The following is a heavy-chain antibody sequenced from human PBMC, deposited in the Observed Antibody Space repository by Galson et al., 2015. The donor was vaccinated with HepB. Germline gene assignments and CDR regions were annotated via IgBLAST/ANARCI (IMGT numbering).Heavy chain of an antibody. D-gene: IGHD4-17*01. V-gene: IGHV1-3*01. J-gene: IGHJ6*02. CDR2: INAGNGNT. CDR1: GYTFTSYA. CDR3: ASTVTTYGGGGSYYYGMDV. Sequence: SVKVSCKASGYTFTSYAMHWVRQAPGQRLEWMGWINAGNGNTKYSQKFQGRVTITRDTSASTAYMELSSLRSEDTAVYYCASTVTTYGGGGSYYYGMDVWGQGTTVTVSS.